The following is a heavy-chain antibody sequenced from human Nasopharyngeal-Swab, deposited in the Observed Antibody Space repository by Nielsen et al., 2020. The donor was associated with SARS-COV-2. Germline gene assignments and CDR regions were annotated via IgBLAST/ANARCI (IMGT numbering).Heavy chain of an antibody. CDR2: ISVSGGGI. CDR1: GFALSSYA. D-gene: IGHD6-13*01. Sequence: GSLRLSCAASGFALSSYAMSWVRQAPGKGLEWVSFISVSGGGIYYADSVKCRFTISRDISKNRLYLQMNSLGAEDTAVYYCAKRGSGSSWNAEDYWGHGTLVTVSS. V-gene: IGHV3-23*01. CDR3: AKRGSGSSWNAEDY. J-gene: IGHJ4*01.